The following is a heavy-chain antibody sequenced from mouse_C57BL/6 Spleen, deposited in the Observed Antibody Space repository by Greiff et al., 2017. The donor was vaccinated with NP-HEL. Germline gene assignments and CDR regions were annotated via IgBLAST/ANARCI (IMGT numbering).Heavy chain of an antibody. D-gene: IGHD1-1*01. CDR2: ISSGGSYT. J-gene: IGHJ4*01. CDR1: GFTFSSYG. Sequence: EVHLVESGGDLVKPGGSLKLSCAASGFTFSSYGMSWVRQTPDKRLEWVATISSGGSYTYYPDSVKGRFTISRDNAKNTLYLQMSSLKSEDTAMYYCARLPYYGSSYPHYYAMDYWGQGTSVTVSS. CDR3: ARLPYYGSSYPHYYAMDY. V-gene: IGHV5-6*01.